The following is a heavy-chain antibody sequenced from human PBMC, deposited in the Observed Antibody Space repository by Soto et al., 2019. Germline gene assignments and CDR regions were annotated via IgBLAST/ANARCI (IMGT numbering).Heavy chain of an antibody. Sequence: QVQLVQSGAEVKKPGSSVKVSCKASGGTFSSYAISWVRQAPGQGLEWMGGIIPIFGTADYAQKFQGRVTLTADEATSTAYMELSSLRSEDTDVYYCATRGGDYGDYCDPYWYFDLWGRGTLVTVSS. CDR1: GGTFSSYA. V-gene: IGHV1-69*12. CDR3: ATRGGDYGDYCDPYWYFDL. CDR2: IIPIFGTA. D-gene: IGHD4-17*01. J-gene: IGHJ2*01.